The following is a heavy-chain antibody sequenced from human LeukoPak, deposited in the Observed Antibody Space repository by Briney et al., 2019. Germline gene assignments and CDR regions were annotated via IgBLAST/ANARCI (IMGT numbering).Heavy chain of an antibody. CDR3: ARGGSEYSYG. CDR1: GGSISSYY. CDR2: IYYSGST. V-gene: IGHV4-59*01. J-gene: IGHJ4*02. Sequence: SETQSLTCTVSGGSISSYYWSWIRQPPGKGLEWIGYIYYSGSTNYNPSLESRVTISIDTSKNQFSLNLSSVTAAVTAVYDCARGGSEYSYGWGQGTLVTVSS. D-gene: IGHD5-18*01.